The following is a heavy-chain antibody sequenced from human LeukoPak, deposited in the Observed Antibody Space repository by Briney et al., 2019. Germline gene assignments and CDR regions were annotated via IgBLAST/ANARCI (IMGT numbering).Heavy chain of an antibody. CDR3: AREACSSPSCYAAEPRYYYYYMDV. CDR1: GFTFSSYW. Sequence: GGSLRLSCAASGFTFSSYWMSWVRQAPGKGLEWVANIKQDGSEKYYVDSVKGRFTISRDNAKNSLYLQMNSLRAEDTALYYCAREACSSPSCYAAEPRYYYYYMDVWGKGTTVTVSS. CDR2: IKQDGSEK. D-gene: IGHD2-2*01. V-gene: IGHV3-7*03. J-gene: IGHJ6*03.